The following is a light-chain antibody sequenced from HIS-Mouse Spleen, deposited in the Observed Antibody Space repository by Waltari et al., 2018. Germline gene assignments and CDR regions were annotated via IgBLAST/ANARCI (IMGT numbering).Light chain of an antibody. V-gene: IGKV3-11*01. CDR2: DAS. CDR1: QSVSSY. J-gene: IGKJ4*01. Sequence: EIVLTQSPATLSLSPGDRATLSCRASQSVSSYLAWYQQKPGQAPRLLIYDASNRATGIPARFSGSGSGTDFTLTISSLEPEDFAVYYCQQRSNWPPLTFGGGNKVEIK. CDR3: QQRSNWPPLT.